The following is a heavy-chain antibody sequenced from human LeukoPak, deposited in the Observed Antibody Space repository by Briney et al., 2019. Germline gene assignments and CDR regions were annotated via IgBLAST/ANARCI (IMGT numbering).Heavy chain of an antibody. D-gene: IGHD1-26*01. CDR2: IYYSGST. V-gene: IGHV4-59*08. CDR3: ATFNVGASNFDY. CDR1: ARSTSIYS. J-gene: IGHJ4*02. Sequence: PSQTLSLTCTVSARSTSIYSWSWIRHPPGKGLEGIGYIYYSGSTNYNPSLKSRVTISVDTSKNQSPMKLSSVTAADTAVYYCATFNVGASNFDYWGQGTLVTVSS.